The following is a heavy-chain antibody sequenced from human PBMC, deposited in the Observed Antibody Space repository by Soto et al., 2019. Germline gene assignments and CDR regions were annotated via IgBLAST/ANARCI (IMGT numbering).Heavy chain of an antibody. D-gene: IGHD2-2*01. Sequence: LRLSWASSGFTFSSYSMNWGRPAPGKGLEWVSSISSSSSYIYYADSVKGRFTISRDNAKNSLYLQMNSLRAEDTAVYYCASSAYQLLSSNWFDPWGQGTLVTVSS. CDR2: ISSSSSYI. V-gene: IGHV3-21*01. CDR3: ASSAYQLLSSNWFDP. J-gene: IGHJ5*02. CDR1: GFTFSSYS.